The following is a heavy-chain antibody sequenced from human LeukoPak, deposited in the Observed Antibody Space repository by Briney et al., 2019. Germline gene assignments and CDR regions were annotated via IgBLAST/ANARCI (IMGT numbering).Heavy chain of an antibody. J-gene: IGHJ6*03. Sequence: SETLSLTCTVSGGSMSSSSYYWGWIRQPPGKGLEWIGSIYYSGSTYYNPSLKSRVTISVDTSKNQFSLKLSSVTAADTAVYYCARGRFLRYDSSRIYYYYMDVWGKGTTVTVSS. V-gene: IGHV4-39*01. CDR3: ARGRFLRYDSSRIYYYYMDV. CDR2: IYYSGST. CDR1: GGSMSSSSYY. D-gene: IGHD3-22*01.